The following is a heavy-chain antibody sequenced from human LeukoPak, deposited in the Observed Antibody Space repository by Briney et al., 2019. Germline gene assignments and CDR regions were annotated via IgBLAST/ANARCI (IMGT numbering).Heavy chain of an antibody. Sequence: GGSLRLSCAASGFTFSSYAMSWVRQAPGKGLEWVPAISGSGGSTYYADSVKGRFTISRDNSKNTLYLQMNSLRAEDTAVYYCAKPVAAYYYYYGMDVWGQGTTVTVSS. J-gene: IGHJ6*02. D-gene: IGHD6-19*01. CDR1: GFTFSSYA. CDR3: AKPVAAYYYYYGMDV. CDR2: ISGSGGST. V-gene: IGHV3-23*01.